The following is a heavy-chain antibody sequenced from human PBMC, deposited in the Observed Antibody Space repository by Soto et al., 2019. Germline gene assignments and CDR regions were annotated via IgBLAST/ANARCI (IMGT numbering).Heavy chain of an antibody. J-gene: IGHJ4*02. CDR3: AKVSRKGSAIDFDY. Sequence: QVQLVQSGAELKKPGASVKVSCKASGYTFSNYDMNWVRQATGQGTEWIGWVNPNNGDTGYAQKFQGRVTLTTDISKTTAYMELTSLRSEDTAIYYCAKVSRKGSAIDFDYWGQGNLITVSS. V-gene: IGHV1-8*01. CDR2: VNPNNGDT. D-gene: IGHD3-10*01. CDR1: GYTFSNYD.